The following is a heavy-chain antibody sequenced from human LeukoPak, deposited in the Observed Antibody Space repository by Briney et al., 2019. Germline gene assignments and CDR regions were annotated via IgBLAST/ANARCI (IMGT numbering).Heavy chain of an antibody. D-gene: IGHD6-6*01. CDR1: RHTFTDYY. V-gene: IGHV1-2*02. CDR3: AGLSNVAARPGWFDP. CDR2: INPKSGGT. J-gene: IGHJ5*02. Sequence: ASVKVSCKPSRHTFTDYYIHWVRQAPGQGLEWMGWINPKSGGTKFAQKFQGRVTMTRDTSISTVYMEMSGRTFDDTAMYYCAGLSNVAARPGWFDPWGQGTLVTVSS.